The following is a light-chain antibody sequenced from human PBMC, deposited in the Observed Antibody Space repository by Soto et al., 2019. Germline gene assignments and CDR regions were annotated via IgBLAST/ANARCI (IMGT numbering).Light chain of an antibody. Sequence: DIVMTQSPDSLAVSLGERATINCKSSQSVSYSSNTNNYLAWYQQKPGQPPKLLIYWASTRESGVPDRFIGSGSGTDFTLTISSLQAEDVAVYYCQQYYSTPPTFGGGTKVEIK. CDR2: WAS. V-gene: IGKV4-1*01. CDR3: QQYYSTPPT. CDR1: QSVSYSSNTNNY. J-gene: IGKJ4*01.